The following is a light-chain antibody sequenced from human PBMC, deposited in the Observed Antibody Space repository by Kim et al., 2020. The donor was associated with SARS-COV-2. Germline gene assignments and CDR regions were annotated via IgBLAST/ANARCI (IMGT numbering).Light chain of an antibody. Sequence: SVSPGDRATLSCRPSQSVSSKLAWYQHKPGQAPRLLIYGASTRATGVPARFSGSGSGTEFTLTISRLQSEDFAVYYCQHYNNWPLTFGGGTKVDIK. J-gene: IGKJ4*01. CDR3: QHYNNWPLT. CDR1: QSVSSK. V-gene: IGKV3-15*01. CDR2: GAS.